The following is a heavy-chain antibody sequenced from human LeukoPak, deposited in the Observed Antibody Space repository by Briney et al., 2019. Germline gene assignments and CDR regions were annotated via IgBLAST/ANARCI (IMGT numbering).Heavy chain of an antibody. D-gene: IGHD6-6*01. CDR2: ISAYNGNT. Sequence: ASVKVSCKASGYTFTTYGINWVRQAPGQGLEWMGWISAYNGNTNYAQNLQGRVTSTTDTSASTAYMELRSLRSDDTAVYYCARDLIAARPGWFDPWGQGTLVTVSS. J-gene: IGHJ5*02. V-gene: IGHV1-18*01. CDR3: ARDLIAARPGWFDP. CDR1: GYTFTTYG.